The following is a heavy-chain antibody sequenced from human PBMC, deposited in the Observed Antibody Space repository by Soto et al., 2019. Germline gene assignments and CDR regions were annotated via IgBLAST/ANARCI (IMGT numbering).Heavy chain of an antibody. D-gene: IGHD6-6*01. CDR2: IYHSGST. V-gene: IGHV4-38-2*02. Sequence: PSETLSLTCAVSCYSISSGYYWGWIRQPPGKGLEWIGSIYHSGSTYYNPSLKSRVTISVDTSKNQFSLKLSSVTAADTAVYYCARDRIAARLVDYWGQGTLVTVSS. CDR3: ARDRIAARLVDY. J-gene: IGHJ4*02. CDR1: CYSISSGYY.